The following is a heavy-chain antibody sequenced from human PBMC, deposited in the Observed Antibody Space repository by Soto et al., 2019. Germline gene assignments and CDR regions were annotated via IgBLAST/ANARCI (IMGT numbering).Heavy chain of an antibody. Sequence: QLVETGGGLVQPGGSLKLYCSGSGFSLSGSAIHWVRQASGQGLESRGRIRDKANNDATAYAAQGKGRLTISRDESQNVVFLQMNSLKTDDTVIYYCTRLPSGSYGADSDYWGQGTQVSVSS. D-gene: IGHD1-26*01. J-gene: IGHJ4*02. CDR2: IRDKANNDAT. V-gene: IGHV3-73*02. CDR3: TRLPSGSYGADSDY. CDR1: GFSLSGSA.